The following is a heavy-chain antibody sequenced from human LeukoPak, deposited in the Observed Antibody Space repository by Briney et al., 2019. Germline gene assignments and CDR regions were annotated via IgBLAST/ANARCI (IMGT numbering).Heavy chain of an antibody. CDR1: GFTFTNYY. CDR2: TYSPSNT. CDR3: ALDVGSPDACDV. J-gene: IGHJ3*01. D-gene: IGHD1-26*01. V-gene: IGHV3-53*01. Sequence: PGESLRLSCSASGFTFTNYYMSWVRQPPGKGLEWVSITYSPSNTSYAETVKGPFPNSRDKSNITRYLQMNSLRVEDTVVYYWALDVGSPDACDVWGQGTMVTVSS.